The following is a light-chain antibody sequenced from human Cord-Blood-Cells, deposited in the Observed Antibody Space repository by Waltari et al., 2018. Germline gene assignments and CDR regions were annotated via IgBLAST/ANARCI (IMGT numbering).Light chain of an antibody. V-gene: IGLV2-23*01. Sequence: QSALTQPASVSGSPGQSITIPCPGTSSDAGSYNLVSWYQQHPGKSPKLMIYEGSKRPSGVSNRFSGSKSGNTSSLTISGLQAEDEADYYCCSYAGSSTYVFGTGTKVTVL. CDR3: CSYAGSSTYV. CDR2: EGS. CDR1: SSDAGSYNL. J-gene: IGLJ1*01.